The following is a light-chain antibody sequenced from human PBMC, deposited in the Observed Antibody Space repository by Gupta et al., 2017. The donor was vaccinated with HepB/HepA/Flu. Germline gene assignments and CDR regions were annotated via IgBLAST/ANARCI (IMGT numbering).Light chain of an antibody. J-gene: IGKJ3*01. CDR3: QQLSSFPFA. CDR2: AAS. Sequence: EIQLTQSPSFLSASIGERVTISCRASQGISSYLAWYQQKPGKAPRLLIYAASSMQNGVPPRFSGSGSGTEFTLTITSLQPEDFATYYCQQLSSFPFAFGRGTKVDIK. V-gene: IGKV1-9*01. CDR1: QGISSY.